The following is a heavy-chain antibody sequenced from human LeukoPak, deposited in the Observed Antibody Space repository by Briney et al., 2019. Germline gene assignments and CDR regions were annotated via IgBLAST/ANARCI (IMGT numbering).Heavy chain of an antibody. V-gene: IGHV4-31*03. J-gene: IGHJ6*02. Sequence: SQTLSLTCTVSGGSISSGGYYWSWIRQHPGKGLEWIGYIYYSGSTYYNPSLKSRATISVDTSKNQFSLKLSSVTAADTAVYYCARDLIERFGEFYYGMDVWGQGTTVTVSS. D-gene: IGHD3-10*01. CDR1: GGSISSGGYY. CDR3: ARDLIERFGEFYYGMDV. CDR2: IYYSGST.